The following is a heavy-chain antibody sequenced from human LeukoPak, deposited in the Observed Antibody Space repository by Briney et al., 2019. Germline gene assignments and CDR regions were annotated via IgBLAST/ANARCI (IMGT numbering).Heavy chain of an antibody. V-gene: IGHV1-69*05. D-gene: IGHD5-12*01. J-gene: IGHJ4*02. CDR3: ARDSGYDVGAMAYFDY. CDR1: GGTFSSYA. CDR2: IIPILGTA. Sequence: SVKVSCKASGGTFSSYAISWVRQAPGQGLEWMGGIIPILGTANYAQKFQGRVTITTDESTGTAYMELSSLRSEDTAVYYCARDSGYDVGAMAYFDYWGQGTLVTVSS.